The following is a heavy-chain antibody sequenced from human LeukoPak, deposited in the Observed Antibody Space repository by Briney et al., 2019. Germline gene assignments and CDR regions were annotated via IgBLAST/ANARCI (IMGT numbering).Heavy chain of an antibody. CDR3: ARSNNIVGTTYFDY. D-gene: IGHD1-26*01. Sequence: GGSLRLSCAASGFTFSNYAMHWVRQAPGKGLEYISSISSDGGSTYYADSVKGRFTISRDNSKNTLYLQMGRLRAEDMAVYYCARSNNIVGTTYFDYWGQGTLVTVSS. V-gene: IGHV3-64*02. CDR1: GFTFSNYA. CDR2: ISSDGGST. J-gene: IGHJ4*02.